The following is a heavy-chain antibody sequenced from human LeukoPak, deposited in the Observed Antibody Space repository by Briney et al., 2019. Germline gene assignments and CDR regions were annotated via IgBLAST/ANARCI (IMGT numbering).Heavy chain of an antibody. CDR3: ARDFRSLYYFDH. V-gene: IGHV3-21*01. CDR2: ISTSSSYI. CDR1: GFTFNGYS. J-gene: IGHJ4*02. Sequence: GGSLRLSCTASGFTFNGYSMNWVRQAPGKGLEWVSSISTSSSYIYYADSVKGRFTISRNNPKNSLYLQMNSLRDEDTAVYYCARDFRSLYYFDHWGQGSLVTVSS. D-gene: IGHD1-26*01.